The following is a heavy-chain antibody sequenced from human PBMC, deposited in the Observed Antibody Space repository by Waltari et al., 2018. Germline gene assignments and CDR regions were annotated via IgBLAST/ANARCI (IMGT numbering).Heavy chain of an antibody. Sequence: QVQLVQSGAEVKKPGASVKVSCKASGYTFTSYAMHWVRQAPGQRLEWMGWINAGNGNTKYSQKFQGRVTITRDTSASTAYMELSSLRSEDTAVYYCARDTKGYCSSTSCYGPTTGYFQHWGQGTLVTVSS. CDR1: GYTFTSYA. CDR3: ARDTKGYCSSTSCYGPTTGYFQH. CDR2: INAGNGNT. D-gene: IGHD2-2*01. V-gene: IGHV1-3*01. J-gene: IGHJ1*01.